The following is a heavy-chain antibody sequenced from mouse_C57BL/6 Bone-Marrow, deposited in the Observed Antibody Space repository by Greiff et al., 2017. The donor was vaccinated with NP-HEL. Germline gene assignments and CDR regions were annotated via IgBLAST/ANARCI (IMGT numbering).Heavy chain of an antibody. J-gene: IGHJ3*01. CDR2: IYPGDGDT. CDR3: ARRDYDGYYVGFAY. CDR1: GYAFSSSW. D-gene: IGHD2-3*01. Sequence: VQLQQSGPELVKPGASVKISCKASGYAFSSSWMNWVKQRPGKGLEWIGRIYPGDGDTNYNGKFKGKATLTADKSSSTAYMQLSCLTSDGSVVYFCARRDYDGYYVGFAYWGQGTLVTVSA. V-gene: IGHV1-82*01.